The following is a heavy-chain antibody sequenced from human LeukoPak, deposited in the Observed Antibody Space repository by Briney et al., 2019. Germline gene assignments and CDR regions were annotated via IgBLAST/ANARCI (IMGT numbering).Heavy chain of an antibody. V-gene: IGHV1-2*02. CDR2: INPNSGGT. CDR1: GYTFNGYY. J-gene: IGHJ4*02. Sequence: ASVKVSCKASGYTFNGYYLHWVRQAPGQGLEWMGWINPNSGGTNYAQKFQGRVTMTGDTSISTAYMELSRLRSDDTAVYYCARWMTTVITPDYWGQGTLVTVSS. D-gene: IGHD4-11*01. CDR3: ARWMTTVITPDY.